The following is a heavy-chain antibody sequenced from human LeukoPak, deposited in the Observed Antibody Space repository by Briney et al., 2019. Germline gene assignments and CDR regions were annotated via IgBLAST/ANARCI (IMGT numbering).Heavy chain of an antibody. CDR2: IYPGDSDT. J-gene: IGHJ6*02. Sequence: GESLKISCKGSGYSFTSYWIGWVRQMPGKGLGWMGIIYPGDSDTRYSPSFQGQVTISADKSISTAYLQWSSLKASDTAMYYCARPPYYDILTGSYPDGMDVWGQGTTVTVSS. V-gene: IGHV5-51*01. CDR3: ARPPYYDILTGSYPDGMDV. CDR1: GYSFTSYW. D-gene: IGHD3-9*01.